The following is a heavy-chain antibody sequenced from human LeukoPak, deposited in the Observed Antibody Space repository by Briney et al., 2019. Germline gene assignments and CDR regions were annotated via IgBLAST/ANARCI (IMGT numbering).Heavy chain of an antibody. D-gene: IGHD5-12*01. J-gene: IGHJ4*02. CDR1: GFTFSSYE. V-gene: IGHV3-48*03. CDR3: ARRQGYGTAPYDY. Sequence: GGSLRLSCAASGFTFSSYEMNWVRQAPGKGLEWVSYISSSGSTIYYADSVKGRFTISRDNAKNSLYRQMNSLRAEDTAVYYCARRQGYGTAPYDYWGQGTLVTVSS. CDR2: ISSSGSTI.